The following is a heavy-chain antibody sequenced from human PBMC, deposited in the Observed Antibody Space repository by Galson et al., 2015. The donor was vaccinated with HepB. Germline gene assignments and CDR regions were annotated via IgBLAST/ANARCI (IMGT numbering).Heavy chain of an antibody. V-gene: IGHV3-74*01. D-gene: IGHD3-10*01. Sequence: SLRLSCAASGFTFSNSWMHWVRQTPGKGLVWVSRINTDGSSATYADSVKGRFTISRDNAKNTLYLQVNSLRAEDTAVYYCISSYWGAPNYWGQGTLVTVSS. CDR1: GFTFSNSW. CDR3: ISSYWGAPNY. CDR2: INTDGSSA. J-gene: IGHJ4*02.